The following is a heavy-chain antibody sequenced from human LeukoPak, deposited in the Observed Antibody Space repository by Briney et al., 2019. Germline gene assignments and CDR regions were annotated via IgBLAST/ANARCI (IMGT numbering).Heavy chain of an antibody. CDR3: ARARTRTNTPDY. V-gene: IGHV4-31*03. CDR1: GGSISSDGYY. D-gene: IGHD1-7*01. CDR2: IYYSGST. J-gene: IGHJ4*02. Sequence: PSETLSLTCTVSGGSISSDGYYWSWIRQHPGKGLEWIGYIYYSGSTYYNPSLLSRVAISVDTSKNQFSLKLSSMTAADTAAYYCARARTRTNTPDYWGQGTLVTVSS.